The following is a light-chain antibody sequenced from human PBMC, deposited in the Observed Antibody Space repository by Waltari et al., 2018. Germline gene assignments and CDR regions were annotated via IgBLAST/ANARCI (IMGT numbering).Light chain of an antibody. CDR2: DVT. Sequence: QSALTQPRSVSGSPGQSVTISCTGTSSDVGGYDHVSWHQQHPDEAPKLFIFDVTKRPSGVPDRFSGSKSGNTASLTISGLQADDEADYYCFSYAGRYTYIFGTGTKVTVL. J-gene: IGLJ1*01. CDR3: FSYAGRYTYI. CDR1: SSDVGGYDH. V-gene: IGLV2-11*01.